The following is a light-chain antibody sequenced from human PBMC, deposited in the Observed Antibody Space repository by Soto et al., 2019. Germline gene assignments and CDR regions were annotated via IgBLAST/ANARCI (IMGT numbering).Light chain of an antibody. Sequence: EIVLTQSPGTLSLSPGERATLSCRASQSVSSSYLAWYQQQPGQAPRLLIYDTSSRATGIPDMFSGRGSETHFTSAISRLEPEDFAVYYCQQCGSSPSFGQGTKVELK. CDR2: DTS. V-gene: IGKV3-20*01. CDR1: QSVSSSY. J-gene: IGKJ1*01. CDR3: QQCGSSPS.